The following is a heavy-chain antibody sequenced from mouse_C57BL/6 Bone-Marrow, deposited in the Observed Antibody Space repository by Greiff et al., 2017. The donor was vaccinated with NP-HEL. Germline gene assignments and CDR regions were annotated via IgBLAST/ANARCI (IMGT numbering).Heavy chain of an antibody. CDR2: IYPGGGYT. V-gene: IGHV1-63*01. Sequence: VQLQQSGAELVRPGTSVKMSCKASGYTFTNYWIGWAKQRPGHGLEWIGDIYPGGGYTNYNEKFKGKATLTADKSSSTAYMQFSSLTSEDSAIYYCARSEAGAWFAYWGQGTLVTVSA. D-gene: IGHD6-1*01. CDR3: ARSEAGAWFAY. J-gene: IGHJ3*01. CDR1: GYTFTNYW.